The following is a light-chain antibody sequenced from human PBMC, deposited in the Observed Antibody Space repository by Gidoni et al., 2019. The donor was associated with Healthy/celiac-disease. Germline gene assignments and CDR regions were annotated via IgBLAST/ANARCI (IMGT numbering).Light chain of an antibody. CDR1: SSNIGAGYD. CDR2: GNS. V-gene: IGLV1-40*01. J-gene: IGLJ2*01. CDR3: QSYDSSLSGSDVV. Sequence: QSVLTQPPSVSWAPGQTVTISCTGSSSNIGAGYDVHWYQQLPVTAPKLLIYGNSNRPSGVPDRFSGSKSGTSASLAITGIQAEDEADYYCQSYDSSLSGSDVVFGGGTKLTV.